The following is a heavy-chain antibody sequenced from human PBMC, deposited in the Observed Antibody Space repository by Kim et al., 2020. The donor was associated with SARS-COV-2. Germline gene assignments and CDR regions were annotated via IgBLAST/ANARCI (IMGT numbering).Heavy chain of an antibody. CDR1: NFIFTDFL. CDR2: ISSDGFKE. Sequence: GGSLRLSCAASNFIFTDFLIHWVRQTPGKGLEWVAGISSDGFKEFYSDSVKGRFAVSRDNSNNMIYLQMSGLRVDDTGLYFCARDQVGIGARYLDIWGRGALVTVSA. D-gene: IGHD3-10*01. J-gene: IGHJ2*01. V-gene: IGHV3-30*09. CDR3: ARDQVGIGARYLDI.